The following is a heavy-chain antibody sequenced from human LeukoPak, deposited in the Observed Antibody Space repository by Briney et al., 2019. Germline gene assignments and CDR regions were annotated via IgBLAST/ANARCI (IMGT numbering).Heavy chain of an antibody. V-gene: IGHV4-34*01. CDR1: GGSFGTHS. CDR2: IHQSGST. Sequence: KPSQTLSLTCAIYGGSFGTHSWTWIRQPPGKGLEWVGEIHQSGSTNYNPSLRSRVIISADTSKNQFSVRLRSVTAADTAMYFCTRGNMSPGSFHGMDVWGQGTMVT. J-gene: IGHJ6*02. D-gene: IGHD2-21*01. CDR3: TRGNMSPGSFHGMDV.